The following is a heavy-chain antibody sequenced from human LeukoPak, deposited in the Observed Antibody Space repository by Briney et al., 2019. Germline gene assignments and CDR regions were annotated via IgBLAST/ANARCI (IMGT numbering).Heavy chain of an antibody. D-gene: IGHD1-26*01. CDR1: GGSFSGYY. V-gene: IGHV4-34*01. CDR3: ARHGGGSYYVDY. J-gene: IGHJ4*02. Sequence: SETLSLTCAVYGGSFSGYYWSWIRQPPGKGLEWIGEINHSGSTNYNPSLKSRVTISVDTSKNQFSLKLSSVTAADTAVYYCARHGGGSYYVDYWGQGTLVTVSS. CDR2: INHSGST.